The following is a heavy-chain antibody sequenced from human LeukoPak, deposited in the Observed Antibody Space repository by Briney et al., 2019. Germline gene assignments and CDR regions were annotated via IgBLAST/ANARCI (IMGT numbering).Heavy chain of an antibody. V-gene: IGHV3-7*01. J-gene: IGHJ4*02. CDR3: ARAGYIYTTLYY. CDR2: IKQDGSEK. CDR1: GFTFSHYW. D-gene: IGHD5-18*01. Sequence: GGSLRLSCAASGFTFSHYWMTWIRQAPGKGLEWVANIKQDGSEKYYVDSVKGRFTISRDNAKNSLYLQMNSLRVDDTALYYCARAGYIYTTLYYWGQGTLVTVSS.